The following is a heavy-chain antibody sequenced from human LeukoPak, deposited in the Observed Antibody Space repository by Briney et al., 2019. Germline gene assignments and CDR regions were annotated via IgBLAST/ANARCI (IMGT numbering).Heavy chain of an antibody. CDR2: ISAYNGNT. CDR1: GYTFTSYG. J-gene: IGHJ1*01. Sequence: ASVKVSCKASGYTFTSYGISWVRQAPGQGLEWMGWISAYNGNTNYAQKLQGRVTMTTDTSTSTAYMELRSLRSDDTAVYYCARGPSRIAAAGSDYFQHWGQGTLVTVSS. CDR3: ARGPSRIAAAGSDYFQH. D-gene: IGHD6-13*01. V-gene: IGHV1-18*01.